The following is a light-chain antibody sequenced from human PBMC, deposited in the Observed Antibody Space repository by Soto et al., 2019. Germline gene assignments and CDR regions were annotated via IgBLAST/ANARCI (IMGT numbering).Light chain of an antibody. Sequence: QSALTQPPSASGSPGQSVTISCTGSSSDVGGHNHVSWYQQHPGKAPKLMIYEVSKRPSGVPDRFSGSKSVNTASLTVSGLQDEDDADYYCSSYAGSMNLIFGGGTKLTVL. CDR1: SSDVGGHNH. CDR3: SSYAGSMNLI. J-gene: IGLJ2*01. V-gene: IGLV2-8*01. CDR2: EVS.